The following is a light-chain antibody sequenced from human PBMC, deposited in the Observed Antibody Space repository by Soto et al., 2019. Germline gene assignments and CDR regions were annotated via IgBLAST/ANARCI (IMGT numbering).Light chain of an antibody. Sequence: EIVLTQSPGTLSLSPGERATLSCRASQSVSSNFLAWYQEKPGQAPSLLIYGASSRATGIPDRFSGSGSGTDFTLTISRLEPEDFAVYYCRQYGYSLGFAFGGGTKVEIK. CDR2: GAS. J-gene: IGKJ4*01. CDR1: QSVSSNF. V-gene: IGKV3-20*01. CDR3: RQYGYSLGFA.